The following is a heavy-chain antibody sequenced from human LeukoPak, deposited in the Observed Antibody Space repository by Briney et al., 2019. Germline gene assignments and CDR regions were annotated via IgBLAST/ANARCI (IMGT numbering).Heavy chain of an antibody. CDR1: GYTFTSYG. V-gene: IGHV1-18*01. Sequence: ASVKVSCKASGYTFTSYGISWVRQAPGQGLEGMGWISAYNGNTNYAQKLQGRVTMTTDTSTSTAYMELRSLRSDDTAVYYCARWGIAAAGTGGDWFDPWGQGTLVTVSS. CDR3: ARWGIAAAGTGGDWFDP. J-gene: IGHJ5*02. CDR2: ISAYNGNT. D-gene: IGHD6-13*01.